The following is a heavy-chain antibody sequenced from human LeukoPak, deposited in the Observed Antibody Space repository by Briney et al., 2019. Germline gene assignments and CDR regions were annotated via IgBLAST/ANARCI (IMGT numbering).Heavy chain of an antibody. V-gene: IGHV1-18*01. CDR2: ISAYNGNT. J-gene: IGHJ4*02. CDR3: ARVYYDSSGYYYEGLDY. Sequence: ASVKVSCKASGYTFTSYGISWVRQAPGQGLEWMGWISAYNGNTNYAQELQGRVTMTTDTSTSTAYMELRSLRSDDTAVYYCARVYYDSSGYYYEGLDYWGQGTLVTVSS. CDR1: GYTFTSYG. D-gene: IGHD3-22*01.